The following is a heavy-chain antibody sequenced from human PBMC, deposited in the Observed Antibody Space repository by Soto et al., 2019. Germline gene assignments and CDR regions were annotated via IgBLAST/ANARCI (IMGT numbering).Heavy chain of an antibody. CDR2: ISYDGSNK. D-gene: IGHD3-10*01. V-gene: IGHV3-30*18. CDR3: AKSSGLLSGYYYGMDV. J-gene: IGHJ6*02. CDR1: GFTFSSYG. Sequence: QVQLVEAGGGVVQPGRSLRLSCAASGFTFSSYGMHWVRQAPGKGLEWVAVISYDGSNKYYADSVKGRFTISRDNSKNTLYLHMNSLRAEDTAVYYCAKSSGLLSGYYYGMDVWGQGTTVTVSS.